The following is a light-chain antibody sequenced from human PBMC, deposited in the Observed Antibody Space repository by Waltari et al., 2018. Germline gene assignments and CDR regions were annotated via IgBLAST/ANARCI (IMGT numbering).Light chain of an antibody. CDR3: HSRDASGVGGA. J-gene: IGLJ2*01. Sequence: TQDPAVSVAVGQTVRITCQGDSLRSYHASWYQQRPGQAPKLLIYDQNNLPSRVPGRFSCSGSDHTAALTITGAQAEDEAYYYCHSRDASGVGGAFGGGTKLTVL. V-gene: IGLV3-19*01. CDR1: SLRSYH. CDR2: DQN.